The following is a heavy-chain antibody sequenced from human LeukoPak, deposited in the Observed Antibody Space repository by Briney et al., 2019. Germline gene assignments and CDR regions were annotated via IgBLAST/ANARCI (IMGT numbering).Heavy chain of an antibody. Sequence: GGSLRLSCAASGFTVSSNYMSWVRQAPGKGLEWVSGITGHGKNTYYADSVKGRFTISRDNSRNTVYLQMNSLRVEDTAVYYCANDLGWIQLNLGRGQGTLVTVSS. CDR3: ANDLGWIQLNLG. D-gene: IGHD5-18*01. CDR1: GFTVSSNY. V-gene: IGHV3-23*01. J-gene: IGHJ4*02. CDR2: ITGHGKNT.